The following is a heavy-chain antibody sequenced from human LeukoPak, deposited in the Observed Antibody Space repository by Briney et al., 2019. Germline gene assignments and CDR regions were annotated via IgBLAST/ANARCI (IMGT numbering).Heavy chain of an antibody. D-gene: IGHD6-19*01. Sequence: SGRSLRLSCAASGFTFSSYGMHWVRQAPGKGLEWVAVIWYDGSNKYYADSVKGRFTISRDNSKNTLYLQMSSLRAEDTAVYYCARDGIAVAGTGYYYFDYWGQGTLVTVSS. CDR1: GFTFSSYG. CDR2: IWYDGSNK. CDR3: ARDGIAVAGTGYYYFDY. J-gene: IGHJ4*02. V-gene: IGHV3-33*01.